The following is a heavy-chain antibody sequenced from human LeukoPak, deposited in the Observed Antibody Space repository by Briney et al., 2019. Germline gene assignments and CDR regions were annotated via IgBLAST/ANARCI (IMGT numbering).Heavy chain of an antibody. Sequence: GGSLRLSCAASGFTFSTYAMSWVRQAPGKGLEWVSVISGSGDRTYYTDSVKGRFTISRDNSNNTLYLQMNSLRAEDTAVYYCAKAPVGHCSGGSCYPFDYWGQGTLVTVSS. CDR2: ISGSGDRT. D-gene: IGHD2-15*01. CDR1: GFTFSTYA. J-gene: IGHJ4*02. V-gene: IGHV3-23*01. CDR3: AKAPVGHCSGGSCYPFDY.